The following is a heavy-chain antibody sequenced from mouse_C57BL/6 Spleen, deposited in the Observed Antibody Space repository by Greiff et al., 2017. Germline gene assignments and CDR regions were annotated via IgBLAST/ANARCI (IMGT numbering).Heavy chain of an antibody. CDR3: ARSDYDYDGDY. CDR2: INPYNGGT. CDR1: GYTFTDYY. D-gene: IGHD2-4*01. V-gene: IGHV1-19*01. J-gene: IGHJ4*01. Sequence: VQLQQSGPVLVKPGASVKMSCKASGYTFTDYYMNWVKQSHGKSLEWIGVINPYNGGTSYNQKFKGKATLTVDKSSSTAYMELNSLTSEDSAVYYCARSDYDYDGDYWGQGTSVTVSS.